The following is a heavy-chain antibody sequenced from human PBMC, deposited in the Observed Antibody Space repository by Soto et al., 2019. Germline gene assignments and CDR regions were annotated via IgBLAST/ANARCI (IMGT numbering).Heavy chain of an antibody. CDR1: DGSINTYY. CDR2: IYYLGNT. V-gene: IGHV4-59*01. CDR3: ARDGYTVTPNYYYGMDV. D-gene: IGHD4-4*01. J-gene: IGHJ6*02. Sequence: SETLSLTCAVPDGSINTYYWSWIRQPPGKGLEWIGFIYYLGNTYYNPSLKSRVATSVDTSKNQFSLKLDSVIAADTAVYYCARDGYTVTPNYYYGMDVWGQGTTVTVSS.